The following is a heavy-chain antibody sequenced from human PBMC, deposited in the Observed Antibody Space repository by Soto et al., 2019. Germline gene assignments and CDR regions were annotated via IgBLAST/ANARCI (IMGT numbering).Heavy chain of an antibody. CDR1: GFSFSNYA. V-gene: IGHV3-48*01. CDR2: ISGSSSNI. CDR3: ARAEEVVATTGPFDY. Sequence: GGSLRLSCAASGFSFSNYAMDWVRQAPGKGLEWVSYISGSSSNIRYADSVKGRFTISRDNSKNTLYLQMNSLRAEDTAVYYCARAEEVVATTGPFDYWGQGTLVTVSS. D-gene: IGHD5-12*01. J-gene: IGHJ4*02.